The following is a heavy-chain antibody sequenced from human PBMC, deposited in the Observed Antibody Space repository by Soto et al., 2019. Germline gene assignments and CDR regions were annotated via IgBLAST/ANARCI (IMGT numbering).Heavy chain of an antibody. D-gene: IGHD1-1*01. CDR2: TYYRSKWFH. Sequence: SQTLSLTCVISGDSVSSNSVAWNWIRQSPSRGLEWLGRTYYRSKWFHDFAISVNTRITINPDTSKNQFSLHLHSVTLDGTAVYYCARDKLDNRYFDLWGRGTPVTVS. CDR1: GDSVSSNSVA. V-gene: IGHV6-1*01. CDR3: ARDKLDNRYFDL. J-gene: IGHJ2*01.